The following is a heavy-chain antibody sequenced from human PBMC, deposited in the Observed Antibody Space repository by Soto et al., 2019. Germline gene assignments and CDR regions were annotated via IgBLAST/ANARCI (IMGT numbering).Heavy chain of an antibody. D-gene: IGHD2-15*01. V-gene: IGHV3-30*04. CDR1: GFAFTTYA. CDR2: ISNDGRGK. CDR3: ARDQCFGGGRSCYYFDF. Sequence: GGSLRLSCAASGFAFTTYAIHWVRQAPGKGLEWVEVISNDGRGKYYADSVKGRFTISRDNSKNTLYLQMNSLRSDDTAVYYCARDQCFGGGRSCYYFDFWGQGTLVTVSS. J-gene: IGHJ4*02.